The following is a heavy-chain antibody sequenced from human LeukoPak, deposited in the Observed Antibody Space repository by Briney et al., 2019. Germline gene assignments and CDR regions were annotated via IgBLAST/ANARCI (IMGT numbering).Heavy chain of an antibody. D-gene: IGHD3-10*01. J-gene: IGHJ4*02. Sequence: SETLSLTCNVSGGSISRNYWSWIRQPPGKGLEWIGYIYYSGTTNYNSSLKSRVTISVDTSKNQFSLKLSSVTAADTAVYYCARHSPDYGSGTYFDYWGQGALVTVSS. CDR3: ARHSPDYGSGTYFDY. CDR1: GGSISRNY. CDR2: IYYSGTT. V-gene: IGHV4-59*08.